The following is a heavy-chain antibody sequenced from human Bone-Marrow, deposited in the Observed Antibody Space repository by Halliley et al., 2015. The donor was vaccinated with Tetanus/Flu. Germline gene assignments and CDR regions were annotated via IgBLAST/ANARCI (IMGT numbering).Heavy chain of an antibody. J-gene: IGHJ3*02. CDR1: GYTFTNYD. CDR2: MNPKSGNT. Sequence: QLVQSGAEVKEPGASVRVSCKTSGYTFTNYDINWVRQATGQRLEWMGWMNPKSGNTGYAQKFTGRVTLSRVTSISTAYMELSSVTSEDPAVYYCARDSQYSDSPLSYGALDIWAQGTMVTVFS. CDR3: ARDSQYSDSPLSYGALDI. V-gene: IGHV1-8*01. D-gene: IGHD5-12*01.